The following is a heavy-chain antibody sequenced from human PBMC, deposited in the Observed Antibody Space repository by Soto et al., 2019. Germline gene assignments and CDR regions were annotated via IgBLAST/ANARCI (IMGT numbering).Heavy chain of an antibody. CDR2: ISWNSGSI. J-gene: IGHJ6*03. CDR3: AKSVGGYYYYYMDV. V-gene: IGHV3-9*01. Sequence: GGSLRLSCAASGFTFDDYAMHWVRQAPGKGLEWVSGISWNSGSIGYADSVKGRFTISRDNAKNSLYLQMNSLRAEDTALYYCAKSVGGYYYYYMDVWGKGTTVTVSS. D-gene: IGHD3-16*01. CDR1: GFTFDDYA.